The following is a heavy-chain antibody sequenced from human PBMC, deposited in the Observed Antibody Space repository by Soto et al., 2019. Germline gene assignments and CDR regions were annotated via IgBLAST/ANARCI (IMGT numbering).Heavy chain of an antibody. Sequence: QVQLVQSGAEVKKPGSSVKVSCKASGGTFSSYAISWVRQAPGQGLEWMGGIIPIFGTANYAQKFQGRVTITADESTSTGYMELSSLRSEDTAVYYCARDYKVYDYVWGSYPSTHFDYWGQGTLVTVSS. CDR1: GGTFSSYA. V-gene: IGHV1-69*01. CDR2: IIPIFGTA. CDR3: ARDYKVYDYVWGSYPSTHFDY. D-gene: IGHD3-16*02. J-gene: IGHJ4*02.